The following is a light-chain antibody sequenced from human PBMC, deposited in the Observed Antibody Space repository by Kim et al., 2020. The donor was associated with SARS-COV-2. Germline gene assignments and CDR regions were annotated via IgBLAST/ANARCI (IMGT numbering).Light chain of an antibody. J-gene: IGLJ3*02. V-gene: IGLV1-44*01. CDR1: NSNIEANT. CDR3: ATWDDSLNAWV. CDR2: AND. Sequence: GQRVTISCSRGNSNIEANTVNWYQQFPGTAPKLLIYANDRRPSGVPDRFSVSQSGTSASLAISGLQSEDEADYYCATWDDSLNAWVFGGGTQLTVL.